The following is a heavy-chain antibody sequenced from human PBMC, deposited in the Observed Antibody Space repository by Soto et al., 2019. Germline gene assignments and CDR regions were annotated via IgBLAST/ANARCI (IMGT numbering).Heavy chain of an antibody. J-gene: IGHJ4*02. V-gene: IGHV1-18*01. CDR1: GYTFTSYG. CDR2: ISAYNGNT. Sequence: ASVKVSCKASGYTFTSYGISWVRQAPGQGLEWMGWISAYNGNTNYAQKLQGRVTMTTDTSTSTAYMELRSLRSDDTAVYYCARDGPYYYDSSGYYYAGRYDYWGQGTLVTVSS. D-gene: IGHD3-22*01. CDR3: ARDGPYYYDSSGYYYAGRYDY.